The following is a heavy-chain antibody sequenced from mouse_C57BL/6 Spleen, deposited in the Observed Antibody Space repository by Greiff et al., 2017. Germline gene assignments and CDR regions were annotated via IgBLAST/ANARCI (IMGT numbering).Heavy chain of an antibody. CDR2: INPSSGYT. CDR3: ARGGYAMDY. J-gene: IGHJ4*01. V-gene: IGHV1-4*01. CDR1: GYTFTSYT. Sequence: VKLMESGAELARPGASVKMSCKASGYTFTSYTMHWVQQRPGQGLEWIGYINPSSGYTKYNQKFKDKATLTADKSSSTAYMPLSSLTSEDSAVYYCARGGYAMDYWGQGTSVTVSS.